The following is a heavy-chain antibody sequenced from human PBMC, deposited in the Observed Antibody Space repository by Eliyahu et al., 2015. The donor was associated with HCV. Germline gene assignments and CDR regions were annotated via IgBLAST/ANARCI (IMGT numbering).Heavy chain of an antibody. CDR3: ARPTYYYDSSGYVLDY. J-gene: IGHJ4*02. D-gene: IGHD3-22*01. Sequence: QLQLQESGPGLVKPSETLSLTCTVSXGSISXSSYYWGWIRQPPGKGLGWIGSIYYSGSTYYNPSLKSRVTISVDTSKNQFSLKLSSVTAADTAVYYCARPTYYYDSSGYVLDYWGQGTLVTVSS. V-gene: IGHV4-39*01. CDR1: XGSISXSSYY. CDR2: IYYSGST.